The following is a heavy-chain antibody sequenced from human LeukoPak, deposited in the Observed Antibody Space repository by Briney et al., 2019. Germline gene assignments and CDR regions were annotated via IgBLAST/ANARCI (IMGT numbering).Heavy chain of an antibody. J-gene: IGHJ5*02. CDR3: ARGDYSSSWYEYNWFDP. CDR1: GGSISSDNW. V-gene: IGHV4-4*02. D-gene: IGHD6-13*01. Sequence: PSGTLSLTCAVSGGSISSDNWWSWVRQPPGKGLEWIGEIYHSGSTNYNPSLKSRVSISVDKSKNQFSLNLNSVTAADTAVYYCARGDYSSSWYEYNWFDPWGQGTLVTVSS. CDR2: IYHSGST.